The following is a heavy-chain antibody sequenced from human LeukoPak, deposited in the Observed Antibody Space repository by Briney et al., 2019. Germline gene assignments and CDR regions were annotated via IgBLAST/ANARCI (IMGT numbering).Heavy chain of an antibody. V-gene: IGHV1-2*02. J-gene: IGHJ6*02. Sequence: ASVKVSCKASGYTFTGYYMHWVRQAPGQGLEWMGWINPNSGGTNYAQKFQGRVTMTRGTSISTAYMELSRLRSDDTAVYYCARGKVVVAATSRLDVWGQGTTVTVSS. CDR3: ARGKVVVAATSRLDV. CDR1: GYTFTGYY. CDR2: INPNSGGT. D-gene: IGHD2-15*01.